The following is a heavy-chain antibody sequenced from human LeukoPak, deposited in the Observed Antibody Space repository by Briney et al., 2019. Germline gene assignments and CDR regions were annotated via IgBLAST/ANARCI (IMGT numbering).Heavy chain of an antibody. D-gene: IGHD1-26*01. J-gene: IGHJ6*02. Sequence: PGGSLRLSCAASGFTFDDHAMHWVRQAPGKGLEWVSGISWNSGTIGYADPVKGRFTISRDHAKNSLYLQMNSLRPEDTALYYCAKDMGSNYGGYYRMDGWGQGTTVTVSS. CDR1: GFTFDDHA. CDR3: AKDMGSNYGGYYRMDG. V-gene: IGHV3-9*01. CDR2: ISWNSGTI.